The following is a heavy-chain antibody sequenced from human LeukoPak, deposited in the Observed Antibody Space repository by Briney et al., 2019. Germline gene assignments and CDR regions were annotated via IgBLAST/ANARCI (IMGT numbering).Heavy chain of an antibody. D-gene: IGHD3-22*01. Sequence: SETLSLTYTVSGGSISSYYWSWIRQPAGEGLEWIGRIYTSGSTNYNPSLKSRVTMSVDTSKNQFSLKLSSVTAADTAVYYCARDQDYYDSSGYYYDDAFDIWGQGTMVTVSS. J-gene: IGHJ3*02. CDR3: ARDQDYYDSSGYYYDDAFDI. V-gene: IGHV4-4*07. CDR2: IYTSGST. CDR1: GGSISSYY.